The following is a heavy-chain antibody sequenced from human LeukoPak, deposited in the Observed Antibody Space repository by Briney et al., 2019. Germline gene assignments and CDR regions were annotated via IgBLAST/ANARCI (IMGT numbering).Heavy chain of an antibody. V-gene: IGHV4-4*07. J-gene: IGHJ4*02. D-gene: IGHD3-10*01. Sequence: SETLSLTCTVSGGSISSYYWSWIRQPAGKGLEWIGRIYTSGSTNYNPSLKSRVTMSVDTSKNQFSLKLSSVTAADTAVYYCARNHYYGSGSYGTPADYWGQGTLVTVSS. CDR1: GGSISSYY. CDR2: IYTSGST. CDR3: ARNHYYGSGSYGTPADY.